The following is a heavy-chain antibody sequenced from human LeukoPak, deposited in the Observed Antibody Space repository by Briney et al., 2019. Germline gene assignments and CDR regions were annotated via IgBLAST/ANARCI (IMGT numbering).Heavy chain of an antibody. Sequence: ASVKVSCKASGYTFTSYDINWVRQATGQGLEWMGWMNPNSGNTGYAQKFQGRVTITRNTSISTAYMELSSLRSEDTAVYYCARAPGSPSWFDPWGQGTLVTVSS. CDR1: GYTFTSYD. D-gene: IGHD3-10*01. CDR2: MNPNSGNT. CDR3: ARAPGSPSWFDP. J-gene: IGHJ5*02. V-gene: IGHV1-8*03.